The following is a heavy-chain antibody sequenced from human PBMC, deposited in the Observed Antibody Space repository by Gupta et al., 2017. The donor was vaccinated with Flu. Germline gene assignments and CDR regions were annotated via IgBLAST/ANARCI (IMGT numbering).Heavy chain of an antibody. J-gene: IGHJ3*02. Sequence: QHPGKGLEWIGYIYYSGSTYYNPSLKSRVTISVDTSKNQFSLKLSSVTAADTAVYYCARVALRFLESWAFDIWGQGTMVTVSS. D-gene: IGHD3-3*01. V-gene: IGHV4-31*02. CDR3: ARVALRFLESWAFDI. CDR2: IYYSGST.